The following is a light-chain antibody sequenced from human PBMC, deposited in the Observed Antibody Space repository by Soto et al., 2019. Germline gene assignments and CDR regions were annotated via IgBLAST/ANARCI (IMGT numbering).Light chain of an antibody. V-gene: IGKV1-5*03. CDR2: KAS. J-gene: IGKJ1*01. CDR3: QHYNSYSEA. CDR1: QTISSW. Sequence: DIPMTQSPSTLSGSVGDIVTITCRASQTISSWLAWYQQKPGKAPKLMIYKASTLKGGVPSRFSGSGSGTEFTLTISSLQPDDVATYYCQHYNSYSEAFGQGTKVDIK.